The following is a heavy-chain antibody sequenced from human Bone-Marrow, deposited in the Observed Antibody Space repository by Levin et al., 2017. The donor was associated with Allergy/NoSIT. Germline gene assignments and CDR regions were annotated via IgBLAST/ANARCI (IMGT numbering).Heavy chain of an antibody. Sequence: SCAASGFTFSSFDLHWVRQAPGKGLEWVAVISHDGSNTNYGDSVKGRSTISRDNAKNTLYLQVNSLTTDDTAVYFCAREGKRGYFDYWGQGTLVTVSS. CDR2: ISHDGSNT. V-gene: IGHV3-30*04. J-gene: IGHJ4*02. CDR1: GFTFSSFD. CDR3: AREGKRGYFDY.